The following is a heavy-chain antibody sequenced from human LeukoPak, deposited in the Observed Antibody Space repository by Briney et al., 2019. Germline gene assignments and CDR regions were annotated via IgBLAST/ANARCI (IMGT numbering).Heavy chain of an antibody. J-gene: IGHJ3*02. V-gene: IGHV6-1*01. CDR3: ARVLTLGAFDT. Sequence: SQTLSLTCAISGDSVSNNRATWIWIRQSPSRGLELLGRTYSRSKWYSDYAVSVKSRITIHPDTSKNHFSLHLNSVTPEDTAVYYCARVLTLGAFDTWGQGTMVTVSS. CDR1: GDSVSNNRAT. CDR2: TYSRSKWYS.